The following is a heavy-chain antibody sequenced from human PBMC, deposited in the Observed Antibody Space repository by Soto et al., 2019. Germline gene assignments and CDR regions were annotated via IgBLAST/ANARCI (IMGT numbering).Heavy chain of an antibody. J-gene: IGHJ6*02. D-gene: IGHD3-10*01. CDR1: GYTFRNYG. V-gene: IGHV1-18*01. CDR3: ARDLGYYGSGSFYYYYYYGMDV. CDR2: ISGYNGNT. Sequence: ASVKVSCKASGYTFRNYGFSWVRQAPGQGLEWMGWISGYNGNTNYAERLQGRVTMTTDTSTSTAYMELKNLRYDDTAVYYCARDLGYYGSGSFYYYYYYGMDVWG.